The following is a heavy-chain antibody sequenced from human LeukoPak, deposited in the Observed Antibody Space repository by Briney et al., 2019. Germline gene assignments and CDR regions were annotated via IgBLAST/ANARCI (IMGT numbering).Heavy chain of an antibody. CDR2: ISSSSNTI. J-gene: IGHJ4*02. Sequence: GGSLRLSCAASGFTFSSYSMNWVRQAPGKGLEWVSYISSSSNTIYYADSVKGRFTISRDNAKNSLYLQMNSLRAEDTAVYYCARTPMGGNTFDYWGQGTLVTVSS. V-gene: IGHV3-48*04. CDR3: ARTPMGGNTFDY. CDR1: GFTFSSYS. D-gene: IGHD3-16*01.